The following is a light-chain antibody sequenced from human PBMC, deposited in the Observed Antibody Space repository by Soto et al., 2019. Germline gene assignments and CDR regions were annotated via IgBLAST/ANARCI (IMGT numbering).Light chain of an antibody. J-gene: IGLJ2*01. CDR3: CSYAGSYTSPVV. CDR1: SSDVGGYNY. Sequence: QSALTQPRSVSGSPGQSVTISCTGTSSDVGGYNYVSWYQQHPGKAPKLMIYDVSKRPSGVPDRFSGSKSGNTASLTISGLPAEDEADYYCCSYAGSYTSPVVFGGGTKLTVL. V-gene: IGLV2-11*01. CDR2: DVS.